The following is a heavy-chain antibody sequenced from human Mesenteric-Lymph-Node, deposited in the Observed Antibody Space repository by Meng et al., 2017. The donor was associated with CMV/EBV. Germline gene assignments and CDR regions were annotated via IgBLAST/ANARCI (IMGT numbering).Heavy chain of an antibody. Sequence: LATRAVGVGWIRQPPGQALQFLALIYWDDDKRYSPSLNSRLAISKDTSKNQVVLTMTNMDPADTATYYCAHQTYTLWSAYYRGKGFDYWGQGTLVTVSS. D-gene: IGHD3-3*01. CDR1: LATRAVG. CDR3: AHQTYTLWSAYYRGKGFDY. J-gene: IGHJ4*02. CDR2: IYWDDDK. V-gene: IGHV2-5*02.